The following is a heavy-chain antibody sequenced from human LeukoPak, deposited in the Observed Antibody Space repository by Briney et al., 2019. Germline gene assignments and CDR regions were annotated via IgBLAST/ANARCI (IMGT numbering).Heavy chain of an antibody. CDR1: GFTFSSYW. Sequence: GGSLRLSCAASGFTFSSYWMSWVPQASGKGLEWVANIKPDGSEKYCVDSVKGRFTISRDNAKKSLYLQMNSLRAEDTAVYYCARGDFNDYGDYVDAFEIWGQGTMVTVSA. CDR3: ARGDFNDYGDYVDAFEI. J-gene: IGHJ3*02. CDR2: IKPDGSEK. D-gene: IGHD4-17*01. V-gene: IGHV3-7*01.